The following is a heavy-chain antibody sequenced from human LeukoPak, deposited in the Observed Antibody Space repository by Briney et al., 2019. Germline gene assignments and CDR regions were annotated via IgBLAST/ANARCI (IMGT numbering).Heavy chain of an antibody. V-gene: IGHV1-69-2*01. D-gene: IGHD2-2*01. CDR1: GYTFTDYY. CDR3: ATGRNIVVVPAAMDY. Sequence: ASVKVSCKVSGYTFTDYYMHWVQQAPGKGLEWMGLVDPEDGVTIYAEKFQGRVTITADTSTDAAYMELSSLRSEDTAVYYCATGRNIVVVPAAMDYWGQGTLVTVSS. CDR2: VDPEDGVT. J-gene: IGHJ4*02.